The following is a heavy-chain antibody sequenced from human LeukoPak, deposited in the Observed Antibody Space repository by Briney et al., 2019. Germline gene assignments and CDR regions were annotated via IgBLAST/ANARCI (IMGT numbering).Heavy chain of an antibody. D-gene: IGHD6-13*01. CDR1: GYTFTSYY. V-gene: IGHV1-46*01. J-gene: IGHJ4*02. CDR3: ARDGYFNY. CDR2: INPSGGST. Sequence: GSVNVSRKASGYTFTSYYMHWVRQAPGQGLEWMGIINPSGGSTSYAQKFQGRVTKTRDTSTSTVYMELSSLRSEDTAVYYCARDGYFNYWGQGTLVTVSS.